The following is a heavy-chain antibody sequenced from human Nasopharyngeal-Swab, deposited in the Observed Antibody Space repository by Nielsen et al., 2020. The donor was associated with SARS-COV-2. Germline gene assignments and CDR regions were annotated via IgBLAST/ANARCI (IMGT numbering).Heavy chain of an antibody. Sequence: SVKVSCKASGGTFSSYAISWVRQAPGQGLEWMGGIIPIFGTANYAQKFQGRVTITADKSTSTAYMELRSLRSDDTAVYYCARDLLAAADYWGQGTLVTVSS. D-gene: IGHD6-13*01. CDR3: ARDLLAAADY. CDR1: GGTFSSYA. J-gene: IGHJ4*02. V-gene: IGHV1-69*06. CDR2: IIPIFGTA.